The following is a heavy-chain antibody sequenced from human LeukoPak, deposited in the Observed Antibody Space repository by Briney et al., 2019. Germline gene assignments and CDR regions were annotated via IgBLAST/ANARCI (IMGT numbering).Heavy chain of an antibody. CDR2: ISAYNGNT. V-gene: IGHV1-18*01. CDR3: ARSLIDISGYYPLYFDY. D-gene: IGHD3-22*01. Sequence: ASVKVSCKASGYTFTSYGISWVRQAPGQGLEWMGWISAYNGNTNYAQKLQGRVTMTTDTSTSTAYMELRSLRSDDTAVYYCARSLIDISGYYPLYFDYWGQGTLVTVSS. J-gene: IGHJ4*02. CDR1: GYTFTSYG.